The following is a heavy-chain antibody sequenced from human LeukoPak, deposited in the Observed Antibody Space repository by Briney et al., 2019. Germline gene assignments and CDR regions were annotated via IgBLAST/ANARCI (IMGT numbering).Heavy chain of an antibody. CDR1: RGSISSYY. J-gene: IGHJ3*02. CDR2: IYYSGRT. Sequence: SETLSLTCSVSRGSISSYYWSWIRQPPGKGLEWIGYIYYSGRTNYNPSLKSRVTISVDTSKNQFSLKLSSVTAADTAVYYCARAVGSSWYNAFDIWGQGTMVTVSS. V-gene: IGHV4-59*01. D-gene: IGHD6-13*01. CDR3: ARAVGSSWYNAFDI.